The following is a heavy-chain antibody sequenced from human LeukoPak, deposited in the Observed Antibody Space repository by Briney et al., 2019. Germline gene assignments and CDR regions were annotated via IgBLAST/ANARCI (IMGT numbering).Heavy chain of an antibody. J-gene: IGHJ4*02. Sequence: GGSLRLSCAASGFTFSSYAMHWVRQAPGKGLEGVAVISYDGSNKYYADSVKGRFTISRDNSKNTLYLQMNSLRAEDTAVYYCATYDSSGYYSYAFDYWGQGTLVTVSS. D-gene: IGHD3-22*01. V-gene: IGHV3-30-3*01. CDR3: ATYDSSGYYSYAFDY. CDR1: GFTFSSYA. CDR2: ISYDGSNK.